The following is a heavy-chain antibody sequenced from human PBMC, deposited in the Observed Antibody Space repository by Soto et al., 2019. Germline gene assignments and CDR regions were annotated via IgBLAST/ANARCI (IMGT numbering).Heavy chain of an antibody. CDR2: ISYDGAHK. Sequence: AVGSLRLSCAASVFTFYSYAMHWVRQAPGKGLEWVAVISYDGAHKYYGDSLKGRITISRDNAKNTMYLQLDSLRVEDTAVYFCERSWDYKNSLDYWGQGTLVTVSS. J-gene: IGHJ4*02. CDR3: ERSWDYKNSLDY. D-gene: IGHD1-20*01. CDR1: VFTFYSYA. V-gene: IGHV3-30-3*01.